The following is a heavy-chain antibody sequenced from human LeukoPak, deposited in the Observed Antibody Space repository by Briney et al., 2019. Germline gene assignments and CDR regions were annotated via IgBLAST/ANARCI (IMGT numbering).Heavy chain of an antibody. D-gene: IGHD1-26*01. V-gene: IGHV1-2*02. CDR2: TNPNSGGT. Sequence: ASVKVSCKASGYTFTGYYMHWVRQAPGQGLEWMGWTNPNSGGTNYAQKFQGRVTMTRDTSISTAYMELSRLRSDDTAVYYCAREGGGSYLDWFDPWGQGTLVTVSS. CDR3: AREGGGSYLDWFDP. J-gene: IGHJ5*02. CDR1: GYTFTGYY.